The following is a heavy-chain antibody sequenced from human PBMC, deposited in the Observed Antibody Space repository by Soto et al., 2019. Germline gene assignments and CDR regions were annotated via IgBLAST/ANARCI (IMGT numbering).Heavy chain of an antibody. CDR3: ARGKRDSSSSGFEP. V-gene: IGHV1-69*01. Sequence: QVQLVQSGAEVKKPGSSGKVSCKASGGTFSSYAISWVRQAPGQGIEWMGGIIPIFGTANYAQKFQGRVTITADESTSTAYMELRSLRSEDTAVYYCARGKRDSSSSGFEPWGQGTLVTVSS. J-gene: IGHJ5*02. D-gene: IGHD6-6*01. CDR2: IIPIFGTA. CDR1: GGTFSSYA.